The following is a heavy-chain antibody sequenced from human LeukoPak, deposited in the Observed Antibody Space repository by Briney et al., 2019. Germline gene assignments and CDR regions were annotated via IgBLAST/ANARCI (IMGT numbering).Heavy chain of an antibody. V-gene: IGHV1-24*01. D-gene: IGHD1-26*01. J-gene: IGHJ3*02. CDR2: FDPEDGET. CDR1: GYTLTELS. CDR3: ATPPGGGSYGLTLDAFDI. Sequence: ASVKVSCKVSGYTLTELSMHWVRQAPGKGLEWMGGFDPEDGETIYAQKFQGRVTMTEDTSTDTAYMELSSLRSEDTAVYYCATPPGGGSYGLTLDAFDIWGQGTMVTVSS.